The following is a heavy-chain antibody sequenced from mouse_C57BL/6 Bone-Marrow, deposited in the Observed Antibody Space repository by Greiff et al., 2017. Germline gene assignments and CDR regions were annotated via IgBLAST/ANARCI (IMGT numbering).Heavy chain of an antibody. J-gene: IGHJ3*01. Sequence: QVQLQQPGAELVKPGASVKLSCKASGYTFTSYWMHWVKQRPGQGLEWIGMIHPNSGSTNYNEKFKSKATLTVDKSSSTAYMQLSGLTSEDSAVYYCARPSLSWFAYWGQGTLVTVSA. V-gene: IGHV1-64*01. D-gene: IGHD6-1*01. CDR3: ARPSLSWFAY. CDR2: IHPNSGST. CDR1: GYTFTSYW.